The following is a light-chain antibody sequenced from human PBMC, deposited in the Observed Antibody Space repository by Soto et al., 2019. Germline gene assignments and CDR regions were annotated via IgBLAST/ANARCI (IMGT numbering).Light chain of an antibody. V-gene: IGKV1-9*01. CDR3: QQLHIYPRT. CDR2: AAS. J-gene: IGKJ1*01. CDR1: HDINRY. Sequence: DIRLTQSPSFLSASVGDRVTITCRASHDINRYLAWYQQKPGKAPKLLIYAASTLHNAVPSRFSGAGSGTDFTLTLSSLQPEDFATYYCQQLHIYPRTFGQGTKVEF.